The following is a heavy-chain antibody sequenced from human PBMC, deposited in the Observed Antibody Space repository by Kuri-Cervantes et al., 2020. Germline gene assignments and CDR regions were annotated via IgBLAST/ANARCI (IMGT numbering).Heavy chain of an antibody. CDR2: ISSSSSYI. V-gene: IGHV3-21*01. D-gene: IGHD6-13*01. J-gene: IGHJ6*02. CDR1: GFTFSSYW. CDR3: ARDFTSRIGYSSSWYRTYYYYGMDV. Sequence: GESLKISCAASGFTFSSYWMSWVRQAPGKGLEWVSSISSSSSYIYYADSVKGRFTISRDNAKNSLYLQMNSLRAEDTAVYYCARDFTSRIGYSSSWYRTYYYYGMDVWGQGTTVTVSS.